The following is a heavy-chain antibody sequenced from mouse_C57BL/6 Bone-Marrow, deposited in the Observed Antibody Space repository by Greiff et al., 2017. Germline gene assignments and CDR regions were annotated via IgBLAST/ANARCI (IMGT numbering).Heavy chain of an antibody. Sequence: QVQLKESGPGLVQPSQSLSITCPASGFSLTSYGVHWVRQSPGKGLAWLGVLWRGGSTDYNAAFMSRLSISKDNSKSQVFFKMNSLQADDTAIYYSAKGDPVYYGKGDYARDYWGQGTSVTVSS. J-gene: IGHJ4*01. D-gene: IGHD2-1*01. CDR1: GFSLTSYG. CDR3: AKGDPVYYGKGDYARDY. V-gene: IGHV2-5*01. CDR2: LWRGGST.